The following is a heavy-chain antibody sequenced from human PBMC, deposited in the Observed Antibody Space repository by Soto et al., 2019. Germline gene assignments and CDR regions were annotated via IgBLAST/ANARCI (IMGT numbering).Heavy chain of an antibody. CDR2: INAGNGNT. V-gene: IGHV1-3*01. Sequence: ASVKVSCKASGYTFTSYAMHWVRQAPGQRLEWMGWINAGNGNTKYSQKFQGRVTITRDTSASTAYMELSSLRSEDTAVYYCASGAWIQLWLVYWGQGTLVTVSS. J-gene: IGHJ4*02. CDR1: GYTFTSYA. CDR3: ASGAWIQLWLVY. D-gene: IGHD5-18*01.